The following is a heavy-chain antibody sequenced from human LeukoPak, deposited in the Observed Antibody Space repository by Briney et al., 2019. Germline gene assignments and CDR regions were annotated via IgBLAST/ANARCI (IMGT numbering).Heavy chain of an antibody. V-gene: IGHV1-2*02. J-gene: IGHJ1*01. CDR2: INPKSGGT. Sequence: ASVKVSCKASGYTFTGYYMHWVRQAPGQGLEWVGWINPKSGGTDYAQRLQGRVTMTADTSIATAYMELSRLTSDDTAVYFCARGTIGSYSSVHDWGQGTLVTVSS. CDR3: ARGTIGSYSSVHD. CDR1: GYTFTGYY. D-gene: IGHD1-26*01.